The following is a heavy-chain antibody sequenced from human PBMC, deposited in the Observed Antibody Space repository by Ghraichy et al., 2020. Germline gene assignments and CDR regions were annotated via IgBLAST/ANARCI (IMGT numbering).Heavy chain of an antibody. D-gene: IGHD4-23*01. CDR1: GFSLADYS. J-gene: IGHJ6*02. Sequence: GGSLRLSCVGSGFSLADYSLNWVRQSPGKGLEWVSYITASSKTIFYADSVRGRFTISRDNAQNSLYLQMKSLREDDTAVYYCARGSKVVRFFYYDGMDVWGQGTTVTVS. CDR2: ITASSKTI. CDR3: ARGSKVVRFFYYDGMDV. V-gene: IGHV3-48*02.